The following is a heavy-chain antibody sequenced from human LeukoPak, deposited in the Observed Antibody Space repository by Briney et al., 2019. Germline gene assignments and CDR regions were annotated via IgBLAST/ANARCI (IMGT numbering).Heavy chain of an antibody. CDR3: AKDLDYGDYGMAFDI. Sequence: GGSLRLSCAASGFTFSSYGMHWVRQAPGKGLEWVAFIRYDGSNKYYADSVKGRFTISRDNSKNTLYLQMNGLRAEDTAVYYCAKDLDYGDYGMAFDIWGQGTMVTVSS. D-gene: IGHD4-17*01. V-gene: IGHV3-30*02. CDR1: GFTFSSYG. CDR2: IRYDGSNK. J-gene: IGHJ3*02.